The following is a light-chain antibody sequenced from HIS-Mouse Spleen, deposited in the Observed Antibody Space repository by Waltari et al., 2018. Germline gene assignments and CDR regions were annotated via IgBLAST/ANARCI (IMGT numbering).Light chain of an antibody. J-gene: IGKJ1*01. V-gene: IGKV3-20*01. CDR3: QQYGSSPWT. Sequence: EIVLTQSPGTLSLSPGGRANLPCRASQSVRRSYLALYQQKPGQAPRRHIYGASSRATGIPDRLRGSGYLTDFTLTISRLEPDYYAVYYCQQYGSSPWTFGQGTKVEIK. CDR1: QSVRRSY. CDR2: GAS.